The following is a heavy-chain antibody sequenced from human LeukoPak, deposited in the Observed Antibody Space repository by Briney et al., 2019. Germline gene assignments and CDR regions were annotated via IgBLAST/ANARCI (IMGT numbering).Heavy chain of an antibody. CDR1: GGTFSSYA. D-gene: IGHD3-10*01. CDR2: IIPIFGTA. Sequence: ASVKVSCKASGGTFSSYAISWVRQAPGQGLEWMGGIIPIFGTANYAQKFQGRVTITADESTSTAYMELSSLRSEDTAVYYCARDPYYYGSGSYYFDYWGQGTLVTVSS. J-gene: IGHJ4*02. V-gene: IGHV1-69*13. CDR3: ARDPYYYGSGSYYFDY.